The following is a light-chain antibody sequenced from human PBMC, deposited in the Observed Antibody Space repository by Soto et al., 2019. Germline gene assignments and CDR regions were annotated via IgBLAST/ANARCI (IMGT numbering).Light chain of an antibody. CDR2: AAS. CDR3: QQYDTSTWK. CDR1: QNLGSGY. Sequence: EIVLTQSPGTLSLSPGDRATLSCRASQNLGSGYLAWYQQKPGQAPRILIYAASSRATGIPDRFSGSGSGTDFSLTISRLEPEDFAVYYCQQYDTSTWKCCQGTKVDIK. V-gene: IGKV3-20*01. J-gene: IGKJ1*01.